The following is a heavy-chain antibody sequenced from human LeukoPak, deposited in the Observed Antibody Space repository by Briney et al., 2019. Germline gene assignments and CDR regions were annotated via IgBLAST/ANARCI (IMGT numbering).Heavy chain of an antibody. CDR2: IYYSGST. CDR1: SDSISSYY. D-gene: IGHD3-22*01. J-gene: IGHJ4*02. V-gene: IGHV4-59*12. Sequence: PSETLSLTCTVSSDSISSYYWSWIRQPPGKGLEWIGYIYYSGSTDYNPSLKSRVTISVDTSKNQFSLKLSSVTAADTAVYYCARDSVVGSHDSSRDYFDYWGQGTLVTVSS. CDR3: ARDSVVGSHDSSRDYFDY.